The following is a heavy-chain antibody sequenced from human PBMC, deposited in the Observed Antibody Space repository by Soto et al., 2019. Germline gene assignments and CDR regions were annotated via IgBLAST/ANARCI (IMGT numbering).Heavy chain of an antibody. CDR3: ARPEGSHYYGMDV. CDR1: GYTFISYA. CDR2: VSAYNDNT. V-gene: IGHV1-18*04. Sequence: WASVKVSCKAPGYTFISYAISWIRQAPGQGLEWMGWVSAYNDNTNYAQKFQDRLTMTTDTSTSTAYMELRSLRSDDTAVYYCARPEGSHYYGMDVWGQGTTVTVSS. J-gene: IGHJ6*02. D-gene: IGHD2-15*01.